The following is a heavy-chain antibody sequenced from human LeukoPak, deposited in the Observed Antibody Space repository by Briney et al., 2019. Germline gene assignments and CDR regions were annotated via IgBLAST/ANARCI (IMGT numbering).Heavy chain of an antibody. V-gene: IGHV1-2*02. CDR3: ARGPPEFCSGGSCYSGRNWFDP. D-gene: IGHD2-15*01. J-gene: IGHJ5*02. Sequence: ASVKVSCKASGHIFTGYYMHWVRQAPGQGLEWMGWINPNSGDADYTQKFKGRVTMTRDTSISTAYMALSRLRSDDTAIYYCARGPPEFCSGGSCYSGRNWFDPWGQGTLVTVSS. CDR1: GHIFTGYY. CDR2: INPNSGDA.